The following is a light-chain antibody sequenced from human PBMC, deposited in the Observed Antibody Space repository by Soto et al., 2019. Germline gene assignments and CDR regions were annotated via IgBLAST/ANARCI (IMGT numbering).Light chain of an antibody. Sequence: QAVVTQEPSLTVSPGGTVTLTCASSTGAVTSDNYPNWIQQKPGQAPRGLIHSTDKNHSWTPARFSGSLLGGKAALTLSGVQPEDEADYYCLLYSGRAQVFGGGTKLTVL. CDR2: STD. CDR3: LLYSGRAQV. V-gene: IGLV7-43*01. J-gene: IGLJ2*01. CDR1: TGAVTSDNY.